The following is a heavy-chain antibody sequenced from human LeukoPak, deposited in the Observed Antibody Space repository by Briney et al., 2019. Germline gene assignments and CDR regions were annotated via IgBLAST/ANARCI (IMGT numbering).Heavy chain of an antibody. D-gene: IGHD3-10*01. J-gene: IGHJ4*02. V-gene: IGHV3-7*01. CDR3: ARLSAMVRGPEDIYYFEY. CDR2: IRQDGSEK. CDR1: GFIFSDYE. Sequence: GGSLRLSCAASGFIFSDYEMNWVRQAPGKGLEWVANIRQDGSEKYYVDSVKGRFTISRDIAKKSLYLQMNSLRAEDTAVYYCARLSAMVRGPEDIYYFEYWGQGTLVTVSS.